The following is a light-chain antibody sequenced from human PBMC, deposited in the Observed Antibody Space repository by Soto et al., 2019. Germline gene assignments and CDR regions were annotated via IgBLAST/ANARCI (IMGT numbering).Light chain of an antibody. CDR2: ENN. Sequence: QSVLTQPHSVSAAPGQKVTISCSGSSSNIGNNYVSWYQQLPGTAPKLLIYENNKRPSGIPDRFSGSKSGTSATLGITGLQTGDESEDYCGTWDSSMSVVFGGGTKLTVL. V-gene: IGLV1-51*02. J-gene: IGLJ2*01. CDR1: SSNIGNNY. CDR3: GTWDSSMSVV.